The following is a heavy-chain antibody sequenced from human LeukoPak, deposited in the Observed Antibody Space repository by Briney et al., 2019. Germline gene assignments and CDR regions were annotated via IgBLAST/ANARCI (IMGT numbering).Heavy chain of an antibody. J-gene: IGHJ4*02. CDR3: AREHCAGGYCYFLDY. D-gene: IGHD2/OR15-2a*01. V-gene: IGHV4-38-2*02. CDR2: ISHDGST. CDR1: DYPISSGHF. Sequence: PSETLSLTCPVSDYPISSGHFWGWIRQPPGKGLEWIATISHDGSTYFNPSLKSRVIVSVDTSKNQFSLNLTSVNAADTAVYYCAREHCAGGYCYFLDYWGQGTLVTVSS.